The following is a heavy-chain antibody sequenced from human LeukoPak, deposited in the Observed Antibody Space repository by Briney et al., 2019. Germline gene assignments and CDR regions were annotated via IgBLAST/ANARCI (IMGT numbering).Heavy chain of an antibody. CDR3: ARETGGAVGSTDFDY. V-gene: IGHV3-30-3*01. Sequence: GGSLRLSCAASGFTFSSYAIHWVRQAPGKGLEWVAVISYDGSNKYYADSVKGRFTISRDNSKNTLYLQMNSPRAEDTAVYYCARETGGAVGSTDFDYWGQGTLVTVSS. CDR2: ISYDGSNK. J-gene: IGHJ4*02. CDR1: GFTFSSYA. D-gene: IGHD4-17*01.